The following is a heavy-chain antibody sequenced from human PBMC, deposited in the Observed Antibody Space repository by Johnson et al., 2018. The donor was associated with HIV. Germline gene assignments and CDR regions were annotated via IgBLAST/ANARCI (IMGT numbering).Heavy chain of an antibody. CDR1: GFTVSSNY. V-gene: IGHV3-15*01. J-gene: IGHJ3*02. CDR2: IKSKTDGGTT. Sequence: VQLVESGGGLVQPGGSLRLSCAASGFTVSSNYMTWVRQAPGKGLEWVGRIKSKTDGGTTDYAAPVKGRFTISRDDSKNTLYLQMNSLRAEDTAVYYCAKVKLELRYGAFDIRGQGTMVTVSS. CDR3: AKVKLELRYGAFDI. D-gene: IGHD1-7*01.